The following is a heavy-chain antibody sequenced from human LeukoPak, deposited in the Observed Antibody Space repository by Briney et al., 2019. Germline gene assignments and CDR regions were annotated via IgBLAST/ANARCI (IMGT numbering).Heavy chain of an antibody. D-gene: IGHD3-22*01. CDR1: GYTFTGYY. Sequence: ASVKVSCKVSGYTFTGYYMHWVRQAPGQGLEWMGWINPNSGGTNYAQKFQGRVTMTRDTSISTAYMELSRLRSDDTAVYYCARAYYDSSGYPSALDYWGQGTLVTVSS. J-gene: IGHJ4*02. CDR3: ARAYYDSSGYPSALDY. CDR2: INPNSGGT. V-gene: IGHV1-2*02.